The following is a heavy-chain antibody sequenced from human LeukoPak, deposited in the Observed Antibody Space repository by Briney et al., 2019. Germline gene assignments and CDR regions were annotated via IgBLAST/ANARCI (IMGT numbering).Heavy chain of an antibody. Sequence: SSETLSLTCAVYGGSFNGYYWSWIRQPPGKGLEWIGEINHSGSTNYSPSLKSRVTLSVDTSKNQFSLKLSSVTAADTAVYYCAGNYYGSGSYYSEDRYWGQGTLVTVSS. D-gene: IGHD3-10*01. J-gene: IGHJ4*02. CDR1: GGSFNGYY. CDR2: INHSGST. CDR3: AGNYYGSGSYYSEDRY. V-gene: IGHV4-34*01.